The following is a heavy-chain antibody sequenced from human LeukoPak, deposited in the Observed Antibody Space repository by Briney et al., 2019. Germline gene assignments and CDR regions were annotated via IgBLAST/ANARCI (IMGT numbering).Heavy chain of an antibody. Sequence: GGSLRLSCAASGFTFSSYWMSWVRQAPGKGLEWVSAISGSGGSTYYADSVKGRFTISRDNSKNTLYLQMNSLRAEDTAVYYCAKGGWITILFDYWGQGTLVTVSS. V-gene: IGHV3-23*01. CDR3: AKGGWITILFDY. J-gene: IGHJ4*02. CDR1: GFTFSSYW. D-gene: IGHD5-12*01. CDR2: ISGSGGST.